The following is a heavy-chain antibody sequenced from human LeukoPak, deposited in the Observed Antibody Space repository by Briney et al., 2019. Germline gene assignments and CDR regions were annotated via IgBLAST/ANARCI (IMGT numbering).Heavy chain of an antibody. CDR1: GFTFSSYA. CDR2: ISGSGGST. Sequence: GGSLRLSCAASGFTFSSYAMSWVRLAPGKGLEWVSAISGSGGSTYYADSVKGRFTISRDNSKNTLYLQMNSLRAEDTAVYYCAKAVAAAGPNHDAFDIWGQGTMVTVSS. D-gene: IGHD6-13*01. V-gene: IGHV3-23*01. CDR3: AKAVAAAGPNHDAFDI. J-gene: IGHJ3*02.